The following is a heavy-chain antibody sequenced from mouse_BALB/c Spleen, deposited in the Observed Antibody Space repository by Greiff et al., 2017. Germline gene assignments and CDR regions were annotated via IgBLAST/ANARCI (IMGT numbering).Heavy chain of an antibody. Sequence: EVQLQQSGPGLVKPSQSLSLTCSVTGYSITSGYYWNWIRQFPGNKLEWMGYISYDGSNNYNPSLKNRISITRDTSKNQFFLKLNSVTTEDTATYYCARRRWYDYDEDYWGLGTTLTVSS. J-gene: IGHJ2*01. CDR1: GYSITSGYY. CDR2: ISYDGSN. CDR3: ARRRWYDYDEDY. V-gene: IGHV3-6*02. D-gene: IGHD2-4*01.